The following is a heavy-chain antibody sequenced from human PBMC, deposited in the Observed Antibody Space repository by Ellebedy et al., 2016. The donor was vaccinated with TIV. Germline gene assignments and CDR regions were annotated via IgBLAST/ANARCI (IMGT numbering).Heavy chain of an antibody. CDR1: GYTFTAYY. Sequence: ASVKVSXXASGYTFTAYYMHWVRQAPGQGLEWMGWINPNSGGTNYAQKFQGWVTMTRDTSISTAYMELSRLRSEDTAVYYCARGDYGDNFDYWGQGTLVTVSS. CDR3: ARGDYGDNFDY. D-gene: IGHD4-17*01. CDR2: INPNSGGT. J-gene: IGHJ4*02. V-gene: IGHV1-2*04.